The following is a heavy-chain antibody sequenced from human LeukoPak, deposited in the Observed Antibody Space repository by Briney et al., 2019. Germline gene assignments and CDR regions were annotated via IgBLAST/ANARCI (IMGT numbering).Heavy chain of an antibody. CDR3: ATGVYCATTTCPGYRNFYYFMDV. D-gene: IGHD2-21*01. CDR1: GFTLSELS. V-gene: IGHV1-24*01. CDR2: FDPQDGEP. J-gene: IGHJ6*03. Sequence: ASVKVSCKVSGFTLSELSMHWVRQAPGKGLEWVGGFDPQDGEPVYAQRFRDRVTLTDDRSSNTAYMDLSSLGADDTAVYYCATGVYCATTTCPGYRNFYYFMDVWGEGTTVTVTS.